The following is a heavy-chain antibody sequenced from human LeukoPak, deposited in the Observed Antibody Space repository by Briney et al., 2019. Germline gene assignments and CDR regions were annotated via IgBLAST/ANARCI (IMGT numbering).Heavy chain of an antibody. D-gene: IGHD6-13*01. Sequence: PGRSLRLSCAASGFTFSSYAMHWVRQAPGKGLEWVAVISYDGSNKYYADSVKGRFTISRDNSKNTLYLQMNSLRAEDTAVYYCARGEAHYRIAAAGSRFDYWGQGTLVTVSS. CDR2: ISYDGSNK. CDR3: ARGEAHYRIAAAGSRFDY. J-gene: IGHJ4*02. V-gene: IGHV3-30-3*01. CDR1: GFTFSSYA.